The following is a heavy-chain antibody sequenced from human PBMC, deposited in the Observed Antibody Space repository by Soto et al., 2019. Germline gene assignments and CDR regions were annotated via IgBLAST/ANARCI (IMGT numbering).Heavy chain of an antibody. CDR1: GDSVSSNSAA. D-gene: IGHD3-9*01. J-gene: IGHJ3*02. CDR3: AREGLRYFDWWYAFDI. CDR2: TYYRSKWYN. Sequence: PSQTLSLTCAISGDSVSSNSAAWNWIRQSPSRGLEWLGRTYYRSKWYNDYTVSVKSRITINPDTSKNQFSLQLNSVTPEDTAVYYCAREGLRYFDWWYAFDIWGQGTMVTVSS. V-gene: IGHV6-1*01.